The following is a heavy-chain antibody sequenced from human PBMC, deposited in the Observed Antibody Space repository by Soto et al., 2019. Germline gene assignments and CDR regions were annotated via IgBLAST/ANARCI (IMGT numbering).Heavy chain of an antibody. D-gene: IGHD6-19*01. CDR3: ARQHLDVPVASALDS. CDR1: GFTFSGST. V-gene: IGHV3-73*02. Sequence: EVQLVESGGGSVQPGGSLKLSCAASGFTFSGSTIHWFRQTSGKGLEWVGRIPSTINTYATAYAASAKGRFTISRDDSNTTADLQMNSLKIEDTAVYYCARQHLDVPVASALDSWGQGTLVTVSS. J-gene: IGHJ4*02. CDR2: IPSTINTYAT.